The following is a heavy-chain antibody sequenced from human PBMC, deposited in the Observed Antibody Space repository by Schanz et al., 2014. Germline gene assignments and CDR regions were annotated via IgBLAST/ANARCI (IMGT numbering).Heavy chain of an antibody. J-gene: IGHJ4*02. CDR1: GFSFSSYA. CDR3: VRVSFADPRLYRGMDRDIDY. D-gene: IGHD5-18*01. Sequence: VQLVESGGGVVQPGRSLRLSCAASGFSFSSYAMGWVRQAPGRGLEWVSSISTSGTYMYIADSLKGRLTISRDDAKKSMYLQMNNLRAEDTAVYYCVRVSFADPRLYRGMDRDIDYWGQGTLVTVSS. CDR2: ISTSGTYM. V-gene: IGHV3-21*01.